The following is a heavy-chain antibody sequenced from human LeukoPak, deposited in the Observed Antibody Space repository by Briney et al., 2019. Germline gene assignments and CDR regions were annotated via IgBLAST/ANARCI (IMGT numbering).Heavy chain of an antibody. Sequence: GGSLRLSCAASGFTFSSYGMHWVRQAPGKGLEWVAVIWYDGSNKYYADSVKGRFTISRDNSKNTLYLQMNSLRAEDTAVYYCAKGSSGYYVRGWFDPWGQGTLVTVSS. CDR2: IWYDGSNK. CDR3: AKGSSGYYVRGWFDP. CDR1: GFTFSSYG. D-gene: IGHD3-22*01. J-gene: IGHJ5*02. V-gene: IGHV3-30*02.